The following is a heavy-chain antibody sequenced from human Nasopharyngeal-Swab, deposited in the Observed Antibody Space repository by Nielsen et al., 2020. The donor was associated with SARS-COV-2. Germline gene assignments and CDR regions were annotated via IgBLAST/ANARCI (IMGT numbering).Heavy chain of an antibody. J-gene: IGHJ3*02. V-gene: IGHV3-7*04. D-gene: IGHD2/OR15-2a*01. CDR2: VRQDAREQ. Sequence: GESLKISCAASGFPFRNHYITWVRQPPGKGLEWVANVRQDAREQFYADSVKGRFTISRDNAKNTVSLQMNSLRVEDTAVYYCARDPEYQAFDIWGQGTMVTVSS. CDR1: GFPFRNHY. CDR3: ARDPEYQAFDI.